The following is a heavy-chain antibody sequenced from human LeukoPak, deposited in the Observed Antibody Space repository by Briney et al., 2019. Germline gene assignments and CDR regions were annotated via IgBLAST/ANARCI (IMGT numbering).Heavy chain of an antibody. CDR1: GFSFSSYG. CDR2: IWYDGSNK. D-gene: IGHD6-6*01. J-gene: IGHJ4*02. V-gene: IGHV3-33*01. CDR3: ARDLSIAARPFDY. Sequence: GGSLRLSCAASGFSFSSYGMHWVRQAPGKGLEWVAVIWYDGSNKYYADSVKGRFTISRDNSKNTLYLQMNSLRAEDTAVYYCARDLSIAARPFDYWGQGTLVTVSS.